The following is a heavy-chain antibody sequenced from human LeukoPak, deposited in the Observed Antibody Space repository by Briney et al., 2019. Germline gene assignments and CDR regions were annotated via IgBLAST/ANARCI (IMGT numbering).Heavy chain of an antibody. Sequence: GGSLRLSCAASGLTVSSNYMSWVRQAPGKGLYWVSVINSDSSTYYADSVKGRFTISRDNSKNTLYLQMNSLRAEDTAVYYCARGGDSSGSVRTAFDIWGQGTMVTVSS. D-gene: IGHD3-22*01. V-gene: IGHV3-53*01. J-gene: IGHJ3*02. CDR3: ARGGDSSGSVRTAFDI. CDR2: INSDSST. CDR1: GLTVSSNY.